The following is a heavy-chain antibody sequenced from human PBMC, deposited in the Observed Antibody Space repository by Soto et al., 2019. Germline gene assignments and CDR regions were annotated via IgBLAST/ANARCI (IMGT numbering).Heavy chain of an antibody. CDR2: IYYSGST. Sequence: QVQLQESGPGLVKPSETLSLTCTVSGGSISSYYWSWIRQPPGKGLEWIGYIYYSGSTNYNPSLXIXVXIXXDTSKNQFSLKLSSVTAADTAADYCARRYRSSFAYWGQGTLVTVSS. D-gene: IGHD6-13*01. V-gene: IGHV4-59*08. J-gene: IGHJ4*02. CDR1: GGSISSYY. CDR3: ARRYRSSFAY.